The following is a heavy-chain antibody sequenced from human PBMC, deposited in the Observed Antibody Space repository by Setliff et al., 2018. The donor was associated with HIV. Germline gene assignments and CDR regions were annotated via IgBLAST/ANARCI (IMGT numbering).Heavy chain of an antibody. CDR3: ARARGPEGYFDS. D-gene: IGHD3-10*01. Sequence: SETLSLPCTVSGGSINTGSYYWGWIRQPPGKGLESIGTIDYSWSNYYKSSLKSRLTISVDTSKNQFSLKMSSVTAADTAVYYCARARGPEGYFDSWGQGTLVTVSS. CDR2: IDYSWSN. CDR1: GGSINTGSYY. V-gene: IGHV4-39*07. J-gene: IGHJ4*02.